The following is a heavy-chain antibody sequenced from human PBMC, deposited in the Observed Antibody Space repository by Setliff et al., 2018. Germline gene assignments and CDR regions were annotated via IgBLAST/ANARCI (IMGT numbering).Heavy chain of an antibody. V-gene: IGHV4-39*07. D-gene: IGHD3-16*01. CDR1: GDSISSGYYY. CDR3: ARDPGFRSGTWALDN. Sequence: PSETLSLTCTVSGDSISSGYYYWAWIRQTPGKGLEWVGSLSFAGDAYYNPSLKSRVTMSLDTSKNQFSLRVKSVTAADTALYSCARDPGFRSGTWALDNWGQGIQVTVSS. J-gene: IGHJ4*02. CDR2: LSFAGDA.